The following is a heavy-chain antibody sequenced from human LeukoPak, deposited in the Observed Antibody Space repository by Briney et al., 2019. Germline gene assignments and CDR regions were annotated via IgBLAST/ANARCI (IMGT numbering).Heavy chain of an antibody. CDR1: GFTVSSNY. J-gene: IGHJ4*02. D-gene: IGHD1-1*01. V-gene: IGHV3-53*01. CDR2: IYSGGST. CDR3: ARDKELERQGGFDY. Sequence: GGSLRLSCAASGFTVSSNYMSWVRQAPGKGLEWVSVIYSGGSTYYADSVKGRFTISRDNSKNTLYLQMNSLGAGDTAVYYCARDKELERQGGFDYWGQGTLVTVSS.